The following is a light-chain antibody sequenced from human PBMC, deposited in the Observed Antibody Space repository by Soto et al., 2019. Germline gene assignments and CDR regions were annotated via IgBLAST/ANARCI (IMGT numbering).Light chain of an antibody. V-gene: IGKV3-20*01. CDR3: QQYGSSPL. J-gene: IGKJ3*01. Sequence: EIVLTQSPGTLSLSPGERATLSCRASQSINSNYLAWYQQKPGQAPRLLMYGASSRATGIPDRFSGSGSGTDFTLTISRREPEDFAVYYCQQYGSSPLFGPGTKVDIK. CDR2: GAS. CDR1: QSINSNY.